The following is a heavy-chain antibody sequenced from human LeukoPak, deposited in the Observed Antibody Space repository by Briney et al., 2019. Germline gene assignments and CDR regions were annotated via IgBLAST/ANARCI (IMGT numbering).Heavy chain of an antibody. V-gene: IGHV1-2*02. Sequence: ASVKVSCKASGYTFTGYYMHWVRQAPGQGLEWMGWINPNSGGTNYAQKFQGRVTMTRDTSISTAYMELSSLRSEDTAVYYCARAAEYGSGTYYYYYYMDVWGKGTTVTVSS. CDR1: GYTFTGYY. CDR2: INPNSGGT. D-gene: IGHD3-10*01. CDR3: ARAAEYGSGTYYYYYYMDV. J-gene: IGHJ6*03.